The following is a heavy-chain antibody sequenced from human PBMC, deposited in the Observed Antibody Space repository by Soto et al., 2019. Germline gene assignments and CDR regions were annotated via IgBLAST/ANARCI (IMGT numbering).Heavy chain of an antibody. CDR2: IIPIFGTA. J-gene: IGHJ4*02. V-gene: IGHV1-69*01. CDR1: GGTFSSYA. Sequence: QVQLVQSGAEVKKPWSSVKVSCKASGGTFSSYAISWVRQAPGQGLEWMGGIIPIFGTANYAQKFQGRVTITADESTSTAYMELSSLRSEDTAVYYCARDQGAAKTGYSSGWPDYWGQGTLVTVSS. D-gene: IGHD6-19*01. CDR3: ARDQGAAKTGYSSGWPDY.